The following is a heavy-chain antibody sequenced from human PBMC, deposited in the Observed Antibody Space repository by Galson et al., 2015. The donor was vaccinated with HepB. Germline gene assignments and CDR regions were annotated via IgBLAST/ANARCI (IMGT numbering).Heavy chain of an antibody. CDR1: GGTFSNYT. CDR3: ATSRTAAAGDY. J-gene: IGHJ4*02. CDR2: IIPMFGTS. V-gene: IGHV1-69*13. Sequence: SVKVSCKAFGGTFSNYTINWVRQAPGQGLEWMGGIIPMFGTSNYAPEFQGRVTITADESTSTAYIELSSLRSEDTAVFYCATSRTAAAGDYWGQGTLVTVSS. D-gene: IGHD6-25*01.